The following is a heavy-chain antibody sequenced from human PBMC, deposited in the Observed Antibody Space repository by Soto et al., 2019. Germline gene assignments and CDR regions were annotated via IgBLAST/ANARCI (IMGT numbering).Heavy chain of an antibody. CDR3: ASTYFYGSGSDYHHYYYGMDV. CDR2: ISIYNGDT. CDR1: GYTFTSYG. Sequence: QVQLVQSGAEVKKPGASVKVSCKASGYTFTSYGINWVRQAPGQGLEWMGCISIYNGDTNYAQKLQGRVTMTTDTSTSTAYMEVRSLRSDDTAVYYCASTYFYGSGSDYHHYYYGMDVWGQGTTVTVSS. D-gene: IGHD3-10*01. J-gene: IGHJ6*02. V-gene: IGHV1-18*01.